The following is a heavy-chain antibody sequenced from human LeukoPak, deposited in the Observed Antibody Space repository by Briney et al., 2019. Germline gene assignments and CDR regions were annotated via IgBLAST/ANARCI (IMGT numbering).Heavy chain of an antibody. CDR2: ISGSGGST. Sequence: GGSRRLSCAASGLTFSNYAMSWVRPAPGKGLEWVSAISGSGGSTYYADSVKGRFTISRDSSKNTLCLQMNSLRAEDTAVYYCAKRSAAYYFDYWGQGTLVTVSS. CDR3: AKRSAAYYFDY. V-gene: IGHV3-23*01. CDR1: GLTFSNYA. J-gene: IGHJ4*02.